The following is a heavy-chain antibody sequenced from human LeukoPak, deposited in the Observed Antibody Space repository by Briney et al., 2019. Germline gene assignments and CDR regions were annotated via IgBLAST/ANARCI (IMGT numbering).Heavy chain of an antibody. CDR2: ISSSSSYI. D-gene: IGHD6-13*01. V-gene: IGHV3-21*01. Sequence: GGSLRLSCAASGFTFSSYSTNWVRQAPGKGLEWVSSISSSSSYIYYADSVKGRFTISRDNAKNSLYLQMNSLRAEDTAVYYCTREGTAAAGFDYWGQGTLVTVSS. J-gene: IGHJ4*02. CDR3: TREGTAAAGFDY. CDR1: GFTFSSYS.